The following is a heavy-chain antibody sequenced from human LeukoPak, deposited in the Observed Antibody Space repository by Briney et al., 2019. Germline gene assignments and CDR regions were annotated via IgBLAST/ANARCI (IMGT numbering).Heavy chain of an antibody. CDR1: GFSFSSYA. CDR2: ISGSGDIT. D-gene: IGHD6-13*01. Sequence: PGGSLRLSCVLSGFSFSSYATSWVRQAPGKGLEWVSAISGSGDITYFADSVQGRFTVSRDSSKSTVYLQMNSLRAEDTAVYYCAKLGGIAAAGTELFDYWGQGALVTVSS. CDR3: AKLGGIAAAGTELFDY. J-gene: IGHJ4*02. V-gene: IGHV3-23*01.